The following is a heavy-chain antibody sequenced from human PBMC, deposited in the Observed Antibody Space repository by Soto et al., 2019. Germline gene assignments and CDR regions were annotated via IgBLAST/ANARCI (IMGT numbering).Heavy chain of an antibody. CDR3: ARHRMTTVTRIDY. D-gene: IGHD4-17*01. CDR1: GGSFSGYY. CDR2: INHSGST. V-gene: IGHV4-34*01. Sequence: TCAVYGGSFSGYYWSWIRQPPGKGLEWIGEINHSGSTYYNPSLKSRVTISVDTSKNQFSLKLSSVTAADTAVYYCARHRMTTVTRIDYWGQGTLVTVSS. J-gene: IGHJ4*02.